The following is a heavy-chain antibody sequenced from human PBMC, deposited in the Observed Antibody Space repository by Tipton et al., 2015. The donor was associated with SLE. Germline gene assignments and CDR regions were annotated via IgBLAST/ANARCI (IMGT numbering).Heavy chain of an antibody. V-gene: IGHV4-59*12. D-gene: IGHD6-6*01. J-gene: IGHJ6*03. CDR1: GGSISRNY. CDR3: ARAYSSSSVVRYYYYYMDV. Sequence: TLSLTCTVSGGSISRNYWSWIRQPPGKGLEWIGDISYRGSTKYNPSLKSRVTISLDTSKNQFSLKLSSVTAADTAVYYCARAYSSSSVVRYYYYYMDVWGKGTTVTVSS. CDR2: ISYRGST.